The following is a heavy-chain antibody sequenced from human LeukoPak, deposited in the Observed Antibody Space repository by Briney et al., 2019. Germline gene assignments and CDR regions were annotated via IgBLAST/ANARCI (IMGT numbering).Heavy chain of an antibody. Sequence: GESLKISCKGSGYSFSTYWIGWVRQMPGKGLEWMGIIYPGDSDIRYGPSFQGQVTISADKSISTAYLQWSSLKTSDTAIYYRARRAIEGGSNFDYWGQGTLVTVSS. V-gene: IGHV5-51*01. D-gene: IGHD2-15*01. J-gene: IGHJ4*02. CDR3: ARRAIEGGSNFDY. CDR1: GYSFSTYW. CDR2: IYPGDSDI.